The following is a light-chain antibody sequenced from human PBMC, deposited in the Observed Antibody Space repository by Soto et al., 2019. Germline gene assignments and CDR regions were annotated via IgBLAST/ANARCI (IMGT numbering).Light chain of an antibody. V-gene: IGLV2-18*02. CDR3: SSYTSSGTWV. CDR1: SSDVGSYNR. CDR2: QVS. J-gene: IGLJ3*02. Sequence: QSVLTQPPSVSGSPGQSATISCTGTSSDVGSYNRVSWYQQPPGTAPKLMICQVSNRPSGVPDRFSGSKSGNTASLTISGLQAEDEADYYCSSYTSSGTWVFGGGTKLTVL.